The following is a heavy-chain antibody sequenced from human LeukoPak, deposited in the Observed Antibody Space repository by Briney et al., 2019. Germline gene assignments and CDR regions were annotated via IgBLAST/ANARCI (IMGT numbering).Heavy chain of an antibody. Sequence: PGGSLRLSCAASGFTFSSYAMHWVRQAPGKGLEWVAVISYDGSNKYYADSVKGRFTISRDNSKNTLYLQMNSLRAEDTAVYYCAKDFKQQLVVSYYMDVWGKGTTVTVSS. CDR3: AKDFKQQLVVSYYMDV. D-gene: IGHD6-13*01. J-gene: IGHJ6*03. V-gene: IGHV3-30-3*01. CDR1: GFTFSSYA. CDR2: ISYDGSNK.